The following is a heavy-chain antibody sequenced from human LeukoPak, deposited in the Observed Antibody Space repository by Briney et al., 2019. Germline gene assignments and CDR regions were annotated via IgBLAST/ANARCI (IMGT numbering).Heavy chain of an antibody. J-gene: IGHJ4*02. Sequence: SETLSLTCTVSGGSISSYYWSWIRQPPGKGLEWIGYIYYSGSTNYNPSLKSRVTISVDTSKNQFSLKLSSVTAADTAVYYCARGETRRLYYFDYWGQGTLVTVSS. CDR1: GGSISSYY. V-gene: IGHV4-59*12. D-gene: IGHD3-3*01. CDR2: IYYSGST. CDR3: ARGETRRLYYFDY.